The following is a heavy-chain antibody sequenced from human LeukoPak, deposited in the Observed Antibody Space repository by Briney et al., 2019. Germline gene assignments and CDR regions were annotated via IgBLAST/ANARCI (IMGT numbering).Heavy chain of an antibody. CDR3: ARDCSSTNCYKTFDY. D-gene: IGHD2-2*02. CDR1: GYTFTSYG. CDR2: ISAYSGNT. V-gene: IGHV1-18*04. Sequence: ASVKVSCKASGYTFTSYGISWVRQAPGQGLEWMGWISAYSGNTNSAQKLQGRVTMTTDTSTSTAYMELRSLRSDDTAVYYCARDCSSTNCYKTFDYWGQGTLVTVSS. J-gene: IGHJ4*02.